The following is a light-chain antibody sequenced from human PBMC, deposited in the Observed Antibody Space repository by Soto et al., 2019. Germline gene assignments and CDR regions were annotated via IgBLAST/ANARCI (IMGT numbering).Light chain of an antibody. CDR3: QHADSFPLIT. V-gene: IGKV1-12*01. J-gene: IGKJ5*01. CDR1: EDISTW. CDR2: AAS. Sequence: DIQMTQSPSAVSASVGGGVTVVCRSGEDISTWLAWYQQQPAKAPKLLIYAASSLQSGVPSRFSGSGSGTDFTLTISSLQPDDFSTYYCQHADSFPLITFGQGTRLEIK.